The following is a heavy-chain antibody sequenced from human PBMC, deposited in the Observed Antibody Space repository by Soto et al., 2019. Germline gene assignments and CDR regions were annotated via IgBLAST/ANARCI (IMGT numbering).Heavy chain of an antibody. D-gene: IGHD3-16*01. J-gene: IGHJ6*02. CDR1: GYTFTSYY. CDR2: INPSGGST. Sequence: ASVKVSCKASGYTFTSYYMHWVRQAPGQGLEWMGIINPSGGSTSYAQKFQGRVTMTRDTSTSTVYMELSSLRSEDTAVYYCASGNYVNYYYYGMDVWGQGTTVTVSS. V-gene: IGHV1-46*01. CDR3: ASGNYVNYYYYGMDV.